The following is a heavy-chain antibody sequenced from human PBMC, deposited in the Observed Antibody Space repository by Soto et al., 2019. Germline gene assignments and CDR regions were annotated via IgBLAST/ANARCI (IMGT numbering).Heavy chain of an antibody. V-gene: IGHV1-2*02. CDR3: ARTPQSAQHDF. D-gene: IGHD3-16*01. CDR1: GYTFTDYF. CDR2: INAKTGHT. J-gene: IGHJ4*02. Sequence: ASVKVSCKASGYTFTDYFVHWMRQVPGQGLEWMSWINAKTGHTLYAQKFQGRVTLTRDTSINTAYMEVTSLTSGDTAVYYCARTPQSAQHDFWGQGTLVTVS.